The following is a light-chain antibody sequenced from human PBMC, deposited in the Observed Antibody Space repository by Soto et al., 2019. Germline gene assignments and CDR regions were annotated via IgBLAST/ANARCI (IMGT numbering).Light chain of an antibody. Sequence: EIVMTQSPASLSVPPGERATLSCRASQSVSTNFAWYLQKPGQAPRLLIYGASTRATAVPARFSGSGSGTEFTLTISSLQSEDFAVYYCQQRSNWPPITFGQGTRLEIK. J-gene: IGKJ5*01. CDR2: GAS. V-gene: IGKV3-15*01. CDR3: QQRSNWPPIT. CDR1: QSVSTN.